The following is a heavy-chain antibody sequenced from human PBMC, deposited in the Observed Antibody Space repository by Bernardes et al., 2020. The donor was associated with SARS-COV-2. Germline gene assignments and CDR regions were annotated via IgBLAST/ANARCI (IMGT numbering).Heavy chain of an antibody. V-gene: IGHV3-49*04. Sequence: GGSLRPSCIASGFTSGDYAMSWVRQAPGKGLGWVGFTRSKAYGGTTEYAASVKGRLNISRDDSKSIAYLQMNSLKTEDTAVYYCTREFRRITIFGVAQWGGYYYGMAAWGKRTTVTVSS. CDR3: TREFRRITIFGVAQWGGYYYGMAA. D-gene: IGHD3-3*01. J-gene: IGHJ6*04. CDR1: GFTSGDYA. CDR2: TRSKAYGGTT.